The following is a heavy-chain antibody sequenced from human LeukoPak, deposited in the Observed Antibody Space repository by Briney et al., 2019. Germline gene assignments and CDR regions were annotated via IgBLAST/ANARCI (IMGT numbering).Heavy chain of an antibody. CDR1: GFTFSSYA. Sequence: GGSLRLSCAVSGFTFSSYAMSWVRQAPGKGLEWVSAISGSGGSTYYADSVKGRFTISRDSSKNTLYLQMNSLRAEDTAVYYCAKDSSGDYDSSGYWNYWGQGTLVTVSS. J-gene: IGHJ4*02. CDR3: AKDSSGDYDSSGYWNY. V-gene: IGHV3-23*01. D-gene: IGHD3-22*01. CDR2: ISGSGGST.